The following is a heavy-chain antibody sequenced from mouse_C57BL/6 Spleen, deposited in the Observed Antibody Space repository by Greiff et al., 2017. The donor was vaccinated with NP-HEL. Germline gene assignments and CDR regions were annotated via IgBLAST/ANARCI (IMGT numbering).Heavy chain of an antibody. V-gene: IGHV1-81*01. D-gene: IGHD3-2*02. CDR3: ARGDSSGPWAMDY. J-gene: IGHJ4*01. CDR2: IYPRSGNT. Sequence: VQLQESGAELARPGASVKLSCKASGYTFTSYGISWVKQRTGQGLEWIGEIYPRSGNTYYNEKFKGKATLTADKSSSTAYMELRSLTSEDSAVYYCARGDSSGPWAMDYWGQGTSVTVSS. CDR1: GYTFTSYG.